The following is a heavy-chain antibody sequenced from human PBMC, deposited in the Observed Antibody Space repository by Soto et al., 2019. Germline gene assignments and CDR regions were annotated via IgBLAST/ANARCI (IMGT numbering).Heavy chain of an antibody. CDR3: ERGLYCCGGCYSHFDY. D-gene: IGHD2-21*02. CDR1: GGTFSNYP. CDR2: IIPIFGTT. V-gene: IGHV1-69*01. Sequence: VQLVQSWAEVKKPGSSVKVSCKASGGTFSNYPFIWVRQAPGQGLDWMGGIIPIFGTTDYGQRFQGRVTITEDQYTNTAYIELSSLRSDDTDVYYYERGLYCCGGCYSHFDYWGQGTLVTVSS. J-gene: IGHJ4*02.